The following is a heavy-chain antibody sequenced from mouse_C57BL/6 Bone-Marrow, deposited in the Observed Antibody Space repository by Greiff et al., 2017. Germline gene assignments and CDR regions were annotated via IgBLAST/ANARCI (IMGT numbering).Heavy chain of an antibody. Sequence: QVQLQQSGAELAKPGASVKLSCKASGYTFTSYWMHWVKQRPGQGLEWIGYINPSSGYTKYNQKFKDKATLTADNSSSTAYMQLSSLTYEDSAVYYCARWVAYYYGFYAMDYWGQGTSVTVSS. CDR3: ARWVAYYYGFYAMDY. V-gene: IGHV1-7*01. CDR2: INPSSGYT. CDR1: GYTFTSYW. D-gene: IGHD1-1*01. J-gene: IGHJ4*01.